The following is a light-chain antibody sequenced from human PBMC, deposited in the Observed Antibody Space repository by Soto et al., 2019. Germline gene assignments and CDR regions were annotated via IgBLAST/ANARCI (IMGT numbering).Light chain of an antibody. CDR2: DAS. J-gene: IGKJ2*01. CDR3: QHCFTVPYT. Sequence: DIQMTQSPSSLSASVGDRITITCQASQDISNRLNWYHQKPGKAPNLLIYDASNLAAGVPSGFSVSGSGTDFTFTISSLKPEDIGTYYCQHCFTVPYTFGQGTKLEIK. V-gene: IGKV1-33*01. CDR1: QDISNR.